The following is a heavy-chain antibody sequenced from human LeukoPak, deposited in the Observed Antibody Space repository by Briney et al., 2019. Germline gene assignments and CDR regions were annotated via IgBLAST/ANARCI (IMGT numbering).Heavy chain of an antibody. Sequence: PGGSLRLSCVASGFTFRSYSLNWVRHAPGKGLEWISYISGTSSTIYYTDSVKGRFTISRDNGKNSLYLQMNSLEVEDTAMYYCARDGTGGVNYFGAGSYDSWGQGTLVVVSS. CDR2: ISGTSSTI. CDR1: GFTFRSYS. V-gene: IGHV3-48*01. D-gene: IGHD3-10*01. J-gene: IGHJ4*02. CDR3: ARDGTGGVNYFGAGSYDS.